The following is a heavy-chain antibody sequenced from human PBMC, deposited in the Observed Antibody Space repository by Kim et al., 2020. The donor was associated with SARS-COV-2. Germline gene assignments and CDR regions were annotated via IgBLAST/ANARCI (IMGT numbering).Heavy chain of an antibody. CDR1: GGSNSSSSYY. CDR3: AKHRGGSGWPAFDI. J-gene: IGHJ3*02. V-gene: IGHV4-39*01. CDR2: IYYSGST. D-gene: IGHD3-22*01. Sequence: SETLSLTCTVSGGSNSSSSYYWGWIRQSPGKGLEWIGSIYYSGSTYYNPSLRSRVTISVDMSKNHFSLKLGSVIAADAAVYYCAKHRGGSGWPAFDIWGHGTVVTVSS.